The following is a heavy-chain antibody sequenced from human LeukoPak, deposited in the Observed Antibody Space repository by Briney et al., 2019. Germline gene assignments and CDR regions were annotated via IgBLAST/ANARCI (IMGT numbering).Heavy chain of an antibody. CDR2: INPSGGST. V-gene: IGHV1-46*01. J-gene: IGHJ4*02. CDR1: GGTFSSYA. D-gene: IGHD1-14*01. CDR3: AIYPTTLDY. Sequence: ASVKVSCKASGGTFSSYAISWVRQAPGQGLEWMGIINPSGGSTSYAQKFQGRVTMTRDTSTSSVYMELSSLRSEDTAVYYCAIYPTTLDYWGQGTLVTVSS.